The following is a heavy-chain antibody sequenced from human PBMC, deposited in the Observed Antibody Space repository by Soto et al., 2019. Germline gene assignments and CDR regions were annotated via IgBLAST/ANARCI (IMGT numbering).Heavy chain of an antibody. V-gene: IGHV4-34*01. CDR3: ARGFGDIVASSGVGYFDY. Sequence: GSLRLSCAVYGGSFSGYYWSWIRQPPGKGLEWIGEINHSGSTNYNPSLKSRVTISVDTSKNQFSLKLSSVTAADTAVYYCARGFGDIVASSGVGYFDYWGQGTLVTVSS. CDR1: GGSFSGYY. CDR2: INHSGST. J-gene: IGHJ4*02. D-gene: IGHD5-12*01.